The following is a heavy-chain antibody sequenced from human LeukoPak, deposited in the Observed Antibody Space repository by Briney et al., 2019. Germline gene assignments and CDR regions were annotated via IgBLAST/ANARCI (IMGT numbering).Heavy chain of an antibody. CDR2: ISSSSSYI. CDR3: ARGAQSRGDSFDY. J-gene: IGHJ4*02. CDR1: GFTFSSYS. D-gene: IGHD2-21*01. Sequence: GGSLRLSCAASGFTFSSYSMNWVRQAPGKGLEWVSSISSSSSYIYYADSVKGRFTISRDNAKNSLYLQMNSLRAEDTAVYYCARGAQSRGDSFDYWGQGTLVTVSS. V-gene: IGHV3-21*01.